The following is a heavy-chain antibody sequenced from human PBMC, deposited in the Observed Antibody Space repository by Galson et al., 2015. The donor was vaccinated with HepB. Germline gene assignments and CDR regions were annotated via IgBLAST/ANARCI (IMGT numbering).Heavy chain of an antibody. V-gene: IGHV1-3*01. Sequence: SVKVSCKASGYTFTSYAMHWVRQAPGQRLEWMGWINAGNGNTKYSQKFQGRVTITRDTSASTAYMELSSLRSEDTAVYYCARGGSGSYEVGWFDPWGQGTLVTVSS. D-gene: IGHD3-10*01. CDR1: GYTFTSYA. J-gene: IGHJ5*02. CDR2: INAGNGNT. CDR3: ARGGSGSYEVGWFDP.